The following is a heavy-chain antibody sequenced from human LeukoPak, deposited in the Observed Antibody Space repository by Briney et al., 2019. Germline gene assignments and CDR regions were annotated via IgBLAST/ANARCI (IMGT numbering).Heavy chain of an antibody. V-gene: IGHV3-23*01. D-gene: IGHD4-17*01. J-gene: IGHJ4*02. CDR1: GFTFSSYA. Sequence: GGSLRLSCAASGFTFSSYALSWVRQAPGKGLEWVSAISGSGGSTYYADSVKGRFTISRDNSQNTLYLQMNSLRAEDTAVYYCAKGTPRYYGDYLDYWGQGTLVTVSS. CDR2: ISGSGGST. CDR3: AKGTPRYYGDYLDY.